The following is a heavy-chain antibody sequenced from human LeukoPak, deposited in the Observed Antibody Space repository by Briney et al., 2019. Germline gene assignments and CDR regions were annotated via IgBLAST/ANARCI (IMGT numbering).Heavy chain of an antibody. Sequence: GGSLRLSCAASGFSISNSAMSWVRQAPGKALEWVSLIIASSGSTFNADSVKGRFTISRDNSKNTLYLQMNSLRAEDTAEYYCAKGAYDYIEMGYFDYWGQGTLVTVSS. V-gene: IGHV3-23*01. CDR3: AKGAYDYIEMGYFDY. J-gene: IGHJ4*02. CDR1: GFSISNSA. CDR2: IIASSGST. D-gene: IGHD5-12*01.